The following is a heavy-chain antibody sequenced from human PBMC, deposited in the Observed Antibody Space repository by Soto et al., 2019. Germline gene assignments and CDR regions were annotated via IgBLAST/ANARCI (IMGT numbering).Heavy chain of an antibody. D-gene: IGHD2-15*01. V-gene: IGHV1-18*01. Sequence: ASVKVSCKASGYTFTSYGISWVRQAPGQGLEWMGWISAYNGNTNYAQKLQGRVTMTTDTSTSTAYMELRSLRSDDTAVYYCARDQEGLGYCSGGSCSVDYWGQGTPVTVSS. CDR2: ISAYNGNT. CDR3: ARDQEGLGYCSGGSCSVDY. CDR1: GYTFTSYG. J-gene: IGHJ4*02.